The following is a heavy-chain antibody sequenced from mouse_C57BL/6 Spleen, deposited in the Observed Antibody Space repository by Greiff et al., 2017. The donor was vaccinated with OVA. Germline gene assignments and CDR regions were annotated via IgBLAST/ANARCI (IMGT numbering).Heavy chain of an antibody. V-gene: IGHV1-52*01. D-gene: IGHD2-3*01. CDR3: ARDYDGYPAWFAY. J-gene: IGHJ3*01. CDR2: IDPSDSET. CDR1: GYTFTSYW. Sequence: QVQLQQPGAELVRPGSSVKLSCKASGYTFTSYWMHWVKQRPIQGLEWIGNIDPSDSETHYNQKFKDKATLTVDKSSSTAYMQLSSLTSEDSAVYYCARDYDGYPAWFAYWGQGTLVTVSA.